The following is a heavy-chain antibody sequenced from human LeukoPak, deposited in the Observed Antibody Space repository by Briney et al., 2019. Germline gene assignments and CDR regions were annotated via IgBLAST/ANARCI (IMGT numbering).Heavy chain of an antibody. V-gene: IGHV3-66*01. Sequence: GGSLRLSCAASGFTVSNNYMSWVRQPPGKRPEWASVIYGGDSTYYADSVKGRFTISRDNSKNTVYLQMNNVRADDTAVYYCACLSWGLGDDYWGQGTLVTVSS. CDR3: ACLSWGLGDDY. CDR2: IYGGDST. D-gene: IGHD1-26*01. CDR1: GFTVSNNY. J-gene: IGHJ4*02.